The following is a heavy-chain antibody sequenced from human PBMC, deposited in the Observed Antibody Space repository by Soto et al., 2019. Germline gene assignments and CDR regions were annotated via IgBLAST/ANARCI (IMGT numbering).Heavy chain of an antibody. D-gene: IGHD2-8*01. J-gene: IGHJ4*02. CDR3: ARIGTWALNFDY. CDR1: GYTFTSYA. CDR2: INAGNGNT. V-gene: IGHV1-3*01. Sequence: ASVKVSCKASGYTFTSYAMHWVRQAPGQRLEWMGWINAGNGNTKYSQKFQGRFTISRDNSKNTLYLQINNLKADDTAIYYCARIGTWALNFDYWGQGTLVTVLL.